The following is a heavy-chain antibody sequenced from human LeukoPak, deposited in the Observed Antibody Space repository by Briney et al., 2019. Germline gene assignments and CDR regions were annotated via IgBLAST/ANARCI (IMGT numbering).Heavy chain of an antibody. CDR1: GYTFTSYA. J-gene: IGHJ3*02. D-gene: IGHD3-22*01. Sequence: ASVKVSCKASGYTFTSYAMHWVRQAPGQRLEWMGWINAGNGNTKYSQKFQGRVTITRDTSASTAYMELSSLRSEDTAVYYCARGYYDSSGLSSSAFDIWGQGTMVTVSS. CDR3: ARGYYDSSGLSSSAFDI. V-gene: IGHV1-3*01. CDR2: INAGNGNT.